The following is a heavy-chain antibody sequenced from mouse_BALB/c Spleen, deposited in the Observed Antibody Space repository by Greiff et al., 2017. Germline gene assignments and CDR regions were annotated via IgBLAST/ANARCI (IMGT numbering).Heavy chain of an antibody. Sequence: QVHVKQPGAELVKPGASVKLSCKASGYTFTSYWMHWVKQRPGQGLEWIGEIDPSDSYTNYNQKFKGKATLTVDKSSSTAYMQLSSLTSEDSAVYYCAGYRYDFAMDYWGQGTSVTVSS. D-gene: IGHD2-14*01. CDR3: AGYRYDFAMDY. V-gene: IGHV1-69*02. CDR1: GYTFTSYW. CDR2: IDPSDSYT. J-gene: IGHJ4*01.